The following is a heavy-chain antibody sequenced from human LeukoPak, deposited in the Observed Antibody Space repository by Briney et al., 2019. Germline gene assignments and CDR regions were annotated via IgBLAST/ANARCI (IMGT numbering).Heavy chain of an antibody. D-gene: IGHD6-6*01. J-gene: IGHJ4*02. CDR1: GFTFSSYA. V-gene: IGHV3-23*01. CDR3: AKWKYSNSGIDDY. CDR2: ISGSGGSA. Sequence: GGSLRLSCAASGFTFSSYAMSWVRQAPGKGLEWVSAISGSGGSAYYADSVKGRFTISRDNSKNTLSLQMNSLRAEDTAVYYCAKWKYSNSGIDDYWGQGTLVTVSS.